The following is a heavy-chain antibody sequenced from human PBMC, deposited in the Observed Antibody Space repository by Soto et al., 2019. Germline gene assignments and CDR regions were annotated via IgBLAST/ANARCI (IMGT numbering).Heavy chain of an antibody. CDR1: GYSFTSYW. CDR3: ARHYFDFWSGYPPMDV. D-gene: IGHD3-3*01. V-gene: IGHV5-10-1*01. CDR2: IDPSDSYT. Sequence: PGESLKISCKGSGYSFTSYWISWVRQMPGKGLEWMGRIDPSDSYTNYSPSFQGHATISADKSISTAYLQWSSLKASDTAMYYCARHYFDFWSGYPPMDVWGQGTTVTVSS. J-gene: IGHJ6*02.